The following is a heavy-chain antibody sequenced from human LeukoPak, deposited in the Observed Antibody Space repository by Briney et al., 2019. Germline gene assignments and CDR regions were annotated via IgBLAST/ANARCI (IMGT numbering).Heavy chain of an antibody. CDR2: INPDGRDT. CDR1: GFTFNRCW. CDR3: TSWGDTTAEYFQR. D-gene: IGHD2-21*02. V-gene: IGHV3-7*01. Sequence: GGSLRLSCVVSGFTFNRCWMNWVRQAPGKGLEWVAHINPDGRDTYYVDSVKGRFAISRDNAQNSMYLQMNSLRVEDTAVYYCTSWGDTTAEYFQRWGQGTLVTVSS. J-gene: IGHJ1*01.